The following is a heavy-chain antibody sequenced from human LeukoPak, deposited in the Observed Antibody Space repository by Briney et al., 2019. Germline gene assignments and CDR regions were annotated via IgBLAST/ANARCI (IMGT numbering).Heavy chain of an antibody. Sequence: GGSLRLSCIASGFTFSNYGMHWVRQAPGKGLEWVAVIWDDTTNQYYADSVKGRFTISRDNAKNSLYAQMNSLRVEDTAVYYCARYHVNYDSTWGQGTMVTVSS. D-gene: IGHD3-22*01. CDR2: IWDDTTNQ. V-gene: IGHV3-33*01. CDR3: ARYHVNYDST. CDR1: GFTFSNYG. J-gene: IGHJ3*01.